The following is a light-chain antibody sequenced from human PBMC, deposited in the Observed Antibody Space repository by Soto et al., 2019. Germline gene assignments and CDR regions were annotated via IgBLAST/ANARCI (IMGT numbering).Light chain of an antibody. CDR3: QEYNSYTVS. CDR1: QSIGTW. V-gene: IGKV1-5*01. J-gene: IGKJ5*01. Sequence: DIQMTQSPATLSAFVGDRVTISCRARQSIGTWLAWYQQKPGKDPKLLIYDASTLESGVPSRFSGSGSGTEFNLTISSLQPEDVATYYCQEYNSYTVSFGQGTRLEIK. CDR2: DAS.